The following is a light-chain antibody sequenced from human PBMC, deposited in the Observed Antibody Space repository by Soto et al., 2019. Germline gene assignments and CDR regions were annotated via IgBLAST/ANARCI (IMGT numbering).Light chain of an antibody. Sequence: QSVLTQPASVSGSPGQSITISCTGTSSDVGGYNYVSWYQQHPGIVPKLMIYDVSSRPSGVSTRFSGSKSGNTASLTISGLQAEDEADYYCSSYTTSNTVVFGGGTKLTVL. CDR2: DVS. CDR1: SSDVGGYNY. V-gene: IGLV2-14*01. CDR3: SSYTTSNTVV. J-gene: IGLJ2*01.